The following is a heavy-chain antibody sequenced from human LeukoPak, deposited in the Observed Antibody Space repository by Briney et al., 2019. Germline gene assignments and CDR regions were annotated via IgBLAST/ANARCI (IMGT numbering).Heavy chain of an antibody. CDR1: GFSFSNYA. V-gene: IGHV3-7*03. CDR3: ARDFGLRCSGGTCYSVYYYGMDV. J-gene: IGHJ6*04. CDR2: IKQGGSEQ. Sequence: GGSLRLSCSASGFSFSNYAMYWVRQAPGKGLEWLANIKQGGSEQYYVDSVKGRFTISRDNAKNSLYLQMNSLRAEDTAVYYCARDFGLRCSGGTCYSVYYYGMDVWGKGTTVTVSS. D-gene: IGHD2-15*01.